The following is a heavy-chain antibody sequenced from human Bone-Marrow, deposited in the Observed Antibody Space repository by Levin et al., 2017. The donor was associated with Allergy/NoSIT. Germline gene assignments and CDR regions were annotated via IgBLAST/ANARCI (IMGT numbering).Heavy chain of an antibody. J-gene: IGHJ6*02. CDR1: GFTFSSYW. D-gene: IGHD4-17*01. V-gene: IGHV3-7*04. Sequence: GESLKISCAASGFTFSSYWMSWVRQAPGKGLEWVANIKQDGSEKYYVDSVKGRFTISRDNAKNYLYLQMHSLRAEAAAVYYCAWAGPLTGVAPSFYGDYYYYYGMDVWGQGTTVTVSS. CDR2: IKQDGSEK. CDR3: AWAGPLTGVAPSFYGDYYYYYGMDV.